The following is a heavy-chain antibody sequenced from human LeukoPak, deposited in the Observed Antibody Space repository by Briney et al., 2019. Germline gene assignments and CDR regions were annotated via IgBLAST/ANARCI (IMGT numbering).Heavy chain of an antibody. CDR2: IYDSGST. CDR3: ARGPDSSGYWPFDF. D-gene: IGHD3-22*01. Sequence: GSLRLSCAASGFTFSSYAMSWVRQAPGKGLEWIGYIYDSGSTNYIPSLKSRVTISVDTSKNQFSLNVRSVTAADTAVYYCARGPDSSGYWPFDFWGQGTLVTVSS. CDR1: GFTFSSYA. V-gene: IGHV4-59*01. J-gene: IGHJ4*02.